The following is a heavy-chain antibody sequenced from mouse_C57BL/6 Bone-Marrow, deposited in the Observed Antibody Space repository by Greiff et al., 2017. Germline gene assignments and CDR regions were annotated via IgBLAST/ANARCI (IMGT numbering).Heavy chain of an antibody. V-gene: IGHV1-82*01. D-gene: IGHD2-4*01. CDR3: ARVVYDYGFAY. J-gene: IGHJ3*01. CDR2: IYPGDGDT. CDR1: GYAFSSSW. Sequence: QVQLQQSGPELAKPGASVKISCKASGYAFSSSWMNWVKQRPGKGLEWIGRIYPGDGDTNYNGKFKGKATLTADKSTSTAYMQLSSLTSEDSAVYFCARVVYDYGFAYWGQGTLVTVSA.